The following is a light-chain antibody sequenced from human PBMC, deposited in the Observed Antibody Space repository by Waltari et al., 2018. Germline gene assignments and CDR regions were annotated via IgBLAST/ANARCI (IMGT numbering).Light chain of an antibody. CDR1: QSVSSN. Sequence: EIVMTQSPATLSVSSGERATLTCRASQSVSSNLAWYQQKPGQAPRPLIHGASTRATGIPARFSGSGSGTEFTLTISSLQSEDFAVYYCQQYNNWPLTFGGGTKVEIK. J-gene: IGKJ4*01. V-gene: IGKV3-15*01. CDR2: GAS. CDR3: QQYNNWPLT.